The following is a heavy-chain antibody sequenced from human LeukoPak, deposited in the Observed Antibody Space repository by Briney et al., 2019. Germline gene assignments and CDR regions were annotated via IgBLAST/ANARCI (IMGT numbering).Heavy chain of an antibody. J-gene: IGHJ3*02. V-gene: IGHV3-53*01. CDR2: IYGGGST. CDR1: GLTVSSNF. Sequence: PGGSLRLSCAATGLTVSSNFMSWVRQAPGKGLEWVSVIYGGGSTYYADSVKGRFTISRDTPKNTLYLQMNSLRAEDTAVYYCASLKYYDFWSGTDAFDIWGQGTMVTVSS. CDR3: ASLKYYDFWSGTDAFDI. D-gene: IGHD3-3*01.